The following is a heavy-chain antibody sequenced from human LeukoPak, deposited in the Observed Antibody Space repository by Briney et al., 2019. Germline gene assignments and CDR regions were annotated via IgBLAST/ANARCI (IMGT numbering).Heavy chain of an antibody. V-gene: IGHV1-46*01. CDR1: GYTFTSYY. Sequence: ASVKVSCKASGYTFTSYYMHWVRQAPGQGLEWMGIINPSGGSTSYAQKFRGRVTMTRDTSTSTVYMELRSLRSDDTAVYYCASGGCSGGSCYSFFDYWGQGTLVTVSS. D-gene: IGHD2-15*01. CDR2: INPSGGST. CDR3: ASGGCSGGSCYSFFDY. J-gene: IGHJ4*02.